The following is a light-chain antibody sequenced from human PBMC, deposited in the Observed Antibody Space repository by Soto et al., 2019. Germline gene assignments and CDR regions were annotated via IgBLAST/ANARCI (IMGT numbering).Light chain of an antibody. Sequence: QSVLTQPASVSGSPRQSITISCTGASSDVGGYTYVSWYQQHPGKAPKLMIYEVNNRPSGVSNRFSGSKSGNTASLTTSGLQAEDEADYYCSSYTSSSTLYVFGTGTKLTVL. J-gene: IGLJ1*01. CDR3: SSYTSSSTLYV. CDR2: EVN. CDR1: SSDVGGYTY. V-gene: IGLV2-14*01.